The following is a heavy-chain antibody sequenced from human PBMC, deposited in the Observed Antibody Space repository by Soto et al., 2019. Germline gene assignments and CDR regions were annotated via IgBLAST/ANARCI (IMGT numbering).Heavy chain of an antibody. CDR2: IIPIFCTA. Sequence: SVKVSSKASGGSFSRYAISWVRQAPGQGLEWMGGIIPIFCTANYAQKFQGRVTITADESTSTAYMELSGLRSEDTAVYYCARVVSGGHYDCWGQGTPVTVSS. V-gene: IGHV1-69*13. J-gene: IGHJ4*01. CDR1: GGSFSRYA. D-gene: IGHD2-15*01. CDR3: ARVVSGGHYDC.